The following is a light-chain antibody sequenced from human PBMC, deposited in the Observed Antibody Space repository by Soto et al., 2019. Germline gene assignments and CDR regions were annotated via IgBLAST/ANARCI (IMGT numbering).Light chain of an antibody. CDR1: QSVSSY. CDR2: DAS. V-gene: IGKV3-11*01. Sequence: EIVLTQSQSTLSLSPGSRPTLCCRASQSVSSYLAWYQQKPGQAPRIIIYDASNRATGIPARFSGSGYGTEFTLTISSLQSEDFAEYHCQQYNNWPQTFGQGTKVDIK. CDR3: QQYNNWPQT. J-gene: IGKJ1*01.